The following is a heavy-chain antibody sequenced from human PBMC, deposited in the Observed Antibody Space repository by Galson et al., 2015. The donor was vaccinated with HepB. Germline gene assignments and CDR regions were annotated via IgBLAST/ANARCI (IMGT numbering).Heavy chain of an antibody. CDR1: GFTFSNFW. V-gene: IGHV3-7*03. CDR3: AREGKIAGGTAGALDI. J-gene: IGHJ3*02. D-gene: IGHD2-21*02. Sequence: SLRLSCAGSGFTFSNFWMNWVRQAPGKGLEWVANIKEDGGEKYHIDSVKGRFAISRDNAKDSLYLQMNSLRAEDTAVYYCAREGKIAGGTAGALDIWGQGTWSPSLQ. CDR2: IKEDGGEK.